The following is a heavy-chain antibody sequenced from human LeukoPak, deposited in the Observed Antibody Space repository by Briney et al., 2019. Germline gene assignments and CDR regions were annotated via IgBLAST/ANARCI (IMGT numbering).Heavy chain of an antibody. D-gene: IGHD2-21*01. Sequence: GGSLRLSCAASGFTFSSYWMSWVRQAPGKGLEWVANIKQDGSEKYYVDSVKGRFTISRDNSKNTLYLQMNSLTAEDTAMYYCVRAYHPGGWFDPWGQGTLVTVSS. V-gene: IGHV3-7*04. CDR1: GFTFSSYW. J-gene: IGHJ5*02. CDR2: IKQDGSEK. CDR3: VRAYHPGGWFDP.